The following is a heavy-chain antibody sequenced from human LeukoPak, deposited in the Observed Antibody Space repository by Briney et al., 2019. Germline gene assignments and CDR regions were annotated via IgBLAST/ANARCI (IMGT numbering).Heavy chain of an antibody. CDR1: GFTFSSYW. CDR2: IKQDGSEK. CDR3: AKRGVGDIYWYFDL. Sequence: GGSLRLSCAASGFTFSSYWMSWVRQAPGKGLEWVANIKQDGSEKYYVDSVKGRFTISRDNAKNSLYLQMNSLRAEDTAVYYCAKRGVGDIYWYFDLWGRGTLVTVSS. J-gene: IGHJ2*01. D-gene: IGHD3-10*01. V-gene: IGHV3-7*01.